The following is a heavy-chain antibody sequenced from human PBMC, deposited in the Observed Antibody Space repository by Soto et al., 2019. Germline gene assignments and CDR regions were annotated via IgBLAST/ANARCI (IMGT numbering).Heavy chain of an antibody. D-gene: IGHD3-10*01. J-gene: IGHJ3*02. CDR3: AAEADYSAHAFHI. V-gene: IGHV1-58*01. CDR1: GVTFSTST. Sequence: SVKVSCKASGVTFSTSTVQWVRQARGQGLEWIGWIVVDSGKTNYAQKFQQRVTITRDMSTRTAYMEVSSLRFEDTAVYYCAAEADYSAHAFHIWGEGTMVTVSS. CDR2: IVVDSGKT.